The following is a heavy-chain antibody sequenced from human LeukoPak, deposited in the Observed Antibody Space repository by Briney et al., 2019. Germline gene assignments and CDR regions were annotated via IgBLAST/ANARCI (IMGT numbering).Heavy chain of an antibody. CDR2: IYYTGST. J-gene: IGHJ6*02. CDR1: GGSISGYY. V-gene: IGHV4-59*01. D-gene: IGHD3-10*01. CDR3: ARLWFGGGNYSGMGV. Sequence: PSEILSLTCTASGGSISGYYWSWIRQSPGKGLEWIGYIYYTGSTNYNPSLKSRVSISVDTSKNQVSLQLSSVTAVDTAVYYCARLWFGGGNYSGMGVWGQGTTVTVSS.